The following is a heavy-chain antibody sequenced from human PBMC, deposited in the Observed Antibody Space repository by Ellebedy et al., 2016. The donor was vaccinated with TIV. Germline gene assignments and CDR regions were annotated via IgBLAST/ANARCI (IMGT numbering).Heavy chain of an antibody. CDR1: GYTFTSYY. V-gene: IGHV1-46*01. J-gene: IGHJ4*02. CDR2: INPSGGST. CDR3: ARADDFWRLRYFDWLSLQLDY. Sequence: AASVKVSCKASGYTFTSYYVHWVRQAPGQGLEWMGIINPSGGSTSYAQKFQGRVTMTRDTSTSTVFMELSSLRSEDTAVYYCARADDFWRLRYFDWLSLQLDYWGQGTLVTVSS. D-gene: IGHD3-9*01.